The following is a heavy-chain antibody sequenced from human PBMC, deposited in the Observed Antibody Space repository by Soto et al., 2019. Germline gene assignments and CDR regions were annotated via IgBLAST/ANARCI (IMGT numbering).Heavy chain of an antibody. CDR3: VKGEYYYDSSSYYSFVY. D-gene: IGHD3-22*01. Sequence: GGSLRLSCSASGFTFSIYAMHWVRQAPGKGLEYVSSISTNGGSTHYADSVKGRFTISRDNSKNTVYLQMSSLRAEDTAVYYCVKGEYYYDSSSYYSFVYRGQGTLVSVSS. CDR1: GFTFSIYA. V-gene: IGHV3-64D*06. CDR2: ISTNGGST. J-gene: IGHJ4*02.